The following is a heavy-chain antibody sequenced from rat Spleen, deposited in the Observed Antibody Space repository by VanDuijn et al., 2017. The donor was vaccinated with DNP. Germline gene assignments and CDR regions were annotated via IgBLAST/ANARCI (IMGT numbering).Heavy chain of an antibody. CDR3: ARDMDYYDGSYYRYYFDY. J-gene: IGHJ2*01. Sequence: EVQLVESGGGLVQPGRSMKLSCAASGFTFSSFPMAWVRQAPTKGLEWVASISTSGGNTYHRDSVKGRFTISRDNAKNTLYLRMNSLRSEDTATYYCARDMDYYDGSYYRYYFDYWGQGVMVTVSS. V-gene: IGHV5-46*01. CDR1: GFTFSSFP. D-gene: IGHD1-12*02. CDR2: ISTSGGNT.